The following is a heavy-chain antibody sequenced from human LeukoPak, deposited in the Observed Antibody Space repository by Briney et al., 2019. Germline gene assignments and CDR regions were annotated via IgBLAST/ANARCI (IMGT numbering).Heavy chain of an antibody. CDR3: AKDISLEN. J-gene: IGHJ4*02. CDR1: GFTFSSYG. Sequence: PGGSLRLSCAASGFTFSSYGMHWVRQAPGKGLEWVAVISYDGSNKYNAGSVKGRFTISRDNSKNTLYLQMNSLRAEDTAVYYCAKDISLENWGQGTLVTVSS. V-gene: IGHV3-30*18. CDR2: ISYDGSNK.